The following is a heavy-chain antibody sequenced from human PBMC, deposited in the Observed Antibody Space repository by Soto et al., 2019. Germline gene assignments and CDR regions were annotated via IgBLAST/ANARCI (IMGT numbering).Heavy chain of an antibody. Sequence: QVQLVQSGAEVKKPGSSVKVSCKASGGTFSSYAISWVRQAPGQGLEWMGEIIPIFGTANYAQKFQGRVTIPADEPTSTAYMEPSSLRSEDTAGYYCARDRGPSSGYYPYWFDPWGQGTLVTVSS. CDR2: IIPIFGTA. D-gene: IGHD3-22*01. CDR3: ARDRGPSSGYYPYWFDP. J-gene: IGHJ5*02. CDR1: GGTFSSYA. V-gene: IGHV1-69*12.